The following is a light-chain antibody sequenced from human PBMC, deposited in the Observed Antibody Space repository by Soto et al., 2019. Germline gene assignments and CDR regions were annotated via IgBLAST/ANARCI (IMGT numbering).Light chain of an antibody. CDR3: QHRSEWPVS. CDR1: QSVSSY. Sequence: EIVLTQSPATLSLSPGERATLSCRASQSVSSYLAWYQQKPGQAPRLLMSDASNRATGIPPRFSGSGSGTDFTLTISTLEPEDFAVHYCQHRSEWPVSFGQGTRLETK. J-gene: IGKJ5*01. V-gene: IGKV3-11*01. CDR2: DAS.